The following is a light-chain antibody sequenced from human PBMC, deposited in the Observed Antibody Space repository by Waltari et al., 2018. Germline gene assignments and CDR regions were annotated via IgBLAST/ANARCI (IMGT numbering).Light chain of an antibody. V-gene: IGLV2-14*03. CDR3: SSYIRGSALVI. Sequence: QSALTQPASVSGSPGQSITISCTGTSRDIGDYNYVSWSQQHPGKAPKLMIFGVSERPAGVSNRFSGSKSGNTASLTISGLQAEDYADYYCSSYIRGSALVIFGGGSKLTVL. CDR2: GVS. J-gene: IGLJ2*01. CDR1: SRDIGDYNY.